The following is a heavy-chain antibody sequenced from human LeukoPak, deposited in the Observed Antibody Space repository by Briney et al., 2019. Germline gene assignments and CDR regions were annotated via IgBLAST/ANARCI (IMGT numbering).Heavy chain of an antibody. CDR1: GFTVSSNY. V-gene: IGHV3-66*01. Sequence: GGSLRLSCAASGFTVSSNYMSWVRQAPGKGLEWVSVIHSGGSTYYADSVKGRFTISRDNSKNTLYLQMNSLRAEDTAVYYCARDPCGGDCYSAYWGQGTLVTVSS. CDR3: ARDPCGGDCYSAY. D-gene: IGHD2-21*02. J-gene: IGHJ4*02. CDR2: IHSGGST.